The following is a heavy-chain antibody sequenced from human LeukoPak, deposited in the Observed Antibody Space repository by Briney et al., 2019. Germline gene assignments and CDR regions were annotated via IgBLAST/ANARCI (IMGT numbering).Heavy chain of an antibody. V-gene: IGHV1-69*05. CDR2: SIPIFGAE. J-gene: IGHJ5*02. D-gene: IGHD5-18*01. Sequence: SVKVSGKASAGSFSSEAGSWVRQGPGQGLGWRGRSIPIFGAEDSAQKFQGRVLITTDESTSTAYMELSSLRSEGTAVYYCARGRYSYRYVGGFDPWGQGTLVTVSS. CDR3: ARGRYSYRYVGGFDP. CDR1: AGSFSSEA.